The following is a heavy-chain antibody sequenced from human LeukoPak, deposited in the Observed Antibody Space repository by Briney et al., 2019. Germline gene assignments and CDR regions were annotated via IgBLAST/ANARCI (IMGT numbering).Heavy chain of an antibody. D-gene: IGHD5-24*01. CDR3: ARDPEMKFFDY. CDR1: GFTFNRYA. J-gene: IGHJ4*02. V-gene: IGHV3-23*01. CDR2: ISESGGST. Sequence: GGSLRLSCAASGFTFNRYAMSWVRQAPGKGLEWVSAISESGGSTYYADSVKGRFTISRDNSMNTLYLQMNSLRAEDTAVYYCARDPEMKFFDYWGQGTLVTVSS.